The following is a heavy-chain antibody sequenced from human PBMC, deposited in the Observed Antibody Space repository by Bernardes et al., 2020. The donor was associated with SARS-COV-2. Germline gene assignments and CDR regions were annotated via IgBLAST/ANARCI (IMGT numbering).Heavy chain of an antibody. V-gene: IGHV3-15*07. CDR3: TTDHLIRDDSSGYSLVDY. J-gene: IGHJ4*02. CDR1: GFTFSNAW. CDR2: IKSKTDGGTT. Sequence: GGSLRLSCAASGFTFSNAWMNWVRQAPGKGLEWVGRIKSKTDGGTTDYAAPVKGRFTISRDDSKNTLYLQMNSLKTEDTAVYYCTTDHLIRDDSSGYSLVDYWGQGTLVTVSS. D-gene: IGHD3-22*01.